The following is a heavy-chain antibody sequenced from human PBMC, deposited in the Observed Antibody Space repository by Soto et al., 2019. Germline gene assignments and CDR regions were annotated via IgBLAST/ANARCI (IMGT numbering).Heavy chain of an antibody. J-gene: IGHJ6*02. CDR3: ARTILWFGELFGYYYYGMDV. Sequence: SETLSLTCTVSGGSISSGGYYWSWIRQHPGKGLEWIGYIYYSGSTYYNPSLKSRVTISVDTSKNQFSLKLSSVTAADTAVYYCARTILWFGELFGYYYYGMDVWGQGTTVTVSS. V-gene: IGHV4-31*03. CDR1: GGSISSGGYY. CDR2: IYYSGST. D-gene: IGHD3-10*01.